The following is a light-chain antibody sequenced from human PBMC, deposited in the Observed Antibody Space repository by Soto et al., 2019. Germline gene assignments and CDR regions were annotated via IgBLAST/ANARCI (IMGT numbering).Light chain of an antibody. CDR2: SAS. CDR3: QQYGSLSWT. CDR1: QSVRSN. J-gene: IGKJ1*01. Sequence: EIVMTQSPATLSASPGERATLSCRASQSVRSNLAWYQQKPGQAPRLLIYSASTRATGIPARFSGSGSGTEFTLSIGSLQSEDFAVYYCQQYGSLSWTFGQGTKVDIK. V-gene: IGKV3-15*01.